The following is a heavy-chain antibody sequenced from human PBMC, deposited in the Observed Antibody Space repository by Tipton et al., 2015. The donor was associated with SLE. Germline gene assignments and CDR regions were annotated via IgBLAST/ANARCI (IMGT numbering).Heavy chain of an antibody. CDR2: ISYDGSNK. CDR1: GFTFSTYA. Sequence: SLRLSCAASGFTFSTYAMHWVRQAPGKGLEWAAVISYDGSNKYYADSVKGRFTISRDNSKSTLYLQMNSLRVEDTAVYYCARDEGSGSYFEGLDYWGQGTLVTVSS. CDR3: ARDEGSGSYFEGLDY. V-gene: IGHV3-30*04. J-gene: IGHJ4*02. D-gene: IGHD1-26*01.